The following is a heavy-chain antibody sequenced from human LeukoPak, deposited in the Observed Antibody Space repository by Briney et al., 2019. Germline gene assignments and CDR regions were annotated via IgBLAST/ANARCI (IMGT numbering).Heavy chain of an antibody. CDR3: AGQYSSGWYDY. CDR1: GYTFTSYY. D-gene: IGHD6-19*01. Sequence: ASVKVSCKASGYTFTSYYMHWVRQAPGQGLEWMGIINPSGGSTSYAQKFQGRVTMTRDTSTSTVYMELSSLRSEDTAVYYCAGQYSSGWYDYWGQGTLVTVSS. V-gene: IGHV1-46*01. CDR2: INPSGGST. J-gene: IGHJ4*02.